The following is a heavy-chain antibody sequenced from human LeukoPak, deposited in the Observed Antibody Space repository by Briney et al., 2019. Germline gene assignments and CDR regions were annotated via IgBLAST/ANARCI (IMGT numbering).Heavy chain of an antibody. CDR2: FDSSGST. Sequence: GGSLRLSCAVSGFTVSSNYMGWVRQAPGKGLEWVSVFDSSGSTYYADSVKGRFTISRDNSENTLFLQMNTLRAEDTAVYYCARLEKKSYYYMDVWGKGTTVTVSS. J-gene: IGHJ6*03. CDR3: ARLEKKSYYYMDV. D-gene: IGHD1-1*01. V-gene: IGHV3-53*01. CDR1: GFTVSSNY.